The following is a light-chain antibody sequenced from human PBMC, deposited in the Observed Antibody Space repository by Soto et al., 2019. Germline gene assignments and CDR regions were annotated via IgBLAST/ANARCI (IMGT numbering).Light chain of an antibody. CDR1: QGISSA. CDR3: QQFNNYPLT. Sequence: AIQLTQSPSSLSASVGDRVTVTCRASQGISSALAWYQQKPGRAPKLLIYDASNLEGGVPSRFSGRGSETDFALTISSLRPEDFATYYCQQFNNYPLTFGGGTKVEIK. CDR2: DAS. J-gene: IGKJ4*01. V-gene: IGKV1D-13*01.